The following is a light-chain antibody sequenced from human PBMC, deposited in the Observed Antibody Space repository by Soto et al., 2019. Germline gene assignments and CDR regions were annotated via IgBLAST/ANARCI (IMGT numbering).Light chain of an antibody. V-gene: IGLV1-44*01. Sequence: QSVLTQPPSASGTPGQRVTISCSGSSSNIGSNTVNWYQQLPGPAPKLLSYSNDQRPSGVPARFSGSKSGTSASLAISGLQSEDESDSDCAPWDDSLNGVVFGGGTKLTVL. J-gene: IGLJ2*01. CDR3: APWDDSLNGVV. CDR1: SSNIGSNT. CDR2: SND.